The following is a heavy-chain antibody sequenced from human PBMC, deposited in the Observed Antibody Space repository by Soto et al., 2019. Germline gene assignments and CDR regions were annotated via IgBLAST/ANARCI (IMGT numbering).Heavy chain of an antibody. J-gene: IGHJ4*02. CDR3: ARDIYDSSGDSEFYFDY. V-gene: IGHV4-30-4*01. CDR2: IYYSGST. Sequence: SETLSLTCTVSGGSISSGDYYWSWIRQPPGKGLEWIGCIYYSGSTYYNPSLRSRVTISADTSKNEFSLKLSSVTAADTAVYYCARDIYDSSGDSEFYFDYWGQGTLVTVSS. D-gene: IGHD3-22*01. CDR1: GGSISSGDYY.